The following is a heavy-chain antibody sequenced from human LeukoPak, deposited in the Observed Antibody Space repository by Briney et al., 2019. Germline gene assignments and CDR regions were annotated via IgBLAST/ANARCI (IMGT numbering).Heavy chain of an antibody. Sequence: GGSLRLSCAASGFTFDDYGMSWVRQAPGKGLEWVSGISWNGGSTGYADSVKGGFTISRDNAKNSLYLQMNSLRAEDTALYHCARDQFGELLPENYWGQGTLVTVSS. J-gene: IGHJ4*02. V-gene: IGHV3-20*01. CDR3: ARDQFGELLPENY. CDR1: GFTFDDYG. D-gene: IGHD3-10*01. CDR2: ISWNGGST.